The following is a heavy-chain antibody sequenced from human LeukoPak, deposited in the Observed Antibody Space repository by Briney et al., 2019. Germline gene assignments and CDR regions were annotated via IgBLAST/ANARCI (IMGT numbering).Heavy chain of an antibody. CDR3: ARGHVIQLWDPYYYYGMDV. CDR1: GYTFTSDD. CDR2: MNPNSGNT. Sequence: ASVKVSCKASGYTFTSDDINGVRQATGQGLEWMGWMNPNSGNTGYAQKFQGRVTMTRNTSISTAYMELSSLRSEDTAVYYCARGHVIQLWDPYYYYGMDVWGQGTTVTVSS. D-gene: IGHD5-18*01. V-gene: IGHV1-8*01. J-gene: IGHJ6*02.